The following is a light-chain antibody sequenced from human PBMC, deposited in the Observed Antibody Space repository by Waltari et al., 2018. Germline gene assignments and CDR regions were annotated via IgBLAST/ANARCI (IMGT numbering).Light chain of an antibody. V-gene: IGLV2-23*02. Sequence: QSALTQPASVSGSPGQSISLSCSGTNSDIGTFNLVSWYQRHPDKAPKLIIYEVNKRPSGVSHRFSGSKSGNTASLTISGLQAEDEADYYCCSYAGSKTYVFGPGTKVTVL. CDR1: NSDIGTFNL. CDR2: EVN. CDR3: CSYAGSKTYV. J-gene: IGLJ1*01.